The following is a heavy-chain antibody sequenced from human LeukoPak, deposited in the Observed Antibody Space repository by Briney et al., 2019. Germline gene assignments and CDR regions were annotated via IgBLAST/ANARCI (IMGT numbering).Heavy chain of an antibody. CDR1: GYSFTGYY. V-gene: IGHV1-2*02. D-gene: IGHD1-26*01. J-gene: IGHJ4*02. Sequence: ASVKVSFKASGYSFTGYYMHWVRQAPGQGLEWMGWINPNSGGTNYAQKFQGRVTMTRDTSISTAYMELSRLRSDDTAVYYCARRSGSYSFDYWGQGTLVTVSS. CDR2: INPNSGGT. CDR3: ARRSGSYSFDY.